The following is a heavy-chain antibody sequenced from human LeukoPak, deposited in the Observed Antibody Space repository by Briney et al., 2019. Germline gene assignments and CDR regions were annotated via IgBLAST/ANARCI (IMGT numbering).Heavy chain of an antibody. J-gene: IGHJ4*02. Sequence: GGSLRLSCAASGFTVTTKTMAWVRQAPGRGLEWVSVFYSPGSTYYADSVKGRFTISRDNSKNTLYLQMNSLRAEDTAVYYCVKAYSDTSGSHFDYWGQGTLVTVSS. V-gene: IGHV3-53*01. D-gene: IGHD3-22*01. CDR3: VKAYSDTSGSHFDY. CDR1: GFTVTTKT. CDR2: FYSPGST.